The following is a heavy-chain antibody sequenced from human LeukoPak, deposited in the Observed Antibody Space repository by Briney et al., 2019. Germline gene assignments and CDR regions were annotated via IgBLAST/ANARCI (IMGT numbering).Heavy chain of an antibody. V-gene: IGHV4-38-2*02. CDR1: GYSISSGYY. D-gene: IGHD2-15*01. CDR3: ARATDYCSGGSCYSRYYYYYGMDV. Sequence: SETLSLTCTVSGYSISSGYYWGWIRQPPGKGLEWIGSIYYSGSTYYNPSLKSRVTISVDTSKNQFSLKLSSVTAADTAVYYCARATDYCSGGSCYSRYYYYYGMDVWGQGTTVTVSS. J-gene: IGHJ6*02. CDR2: IYYSGST.